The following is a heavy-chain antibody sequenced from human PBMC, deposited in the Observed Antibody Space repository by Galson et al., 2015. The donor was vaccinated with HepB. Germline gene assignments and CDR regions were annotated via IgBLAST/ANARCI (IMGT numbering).Heavy chain of an antibody. V-gene: IGHV4-59*12. D-gene: IGHD6-13*01. Sequence: ETLSLTCTVSGASISSYYWSWIRQPPGKGLEYIGYIYDSGSTNYNPSLKSRVTISVDKSKNQFSLKLSSVTAADTAVYYCARDELQQVEWGQGTLVTVSS. J-gene: IGHJ4*02. CDR3: ARDELQQVE. CDR1: GASISSYY. CDR2: IYDSGST.